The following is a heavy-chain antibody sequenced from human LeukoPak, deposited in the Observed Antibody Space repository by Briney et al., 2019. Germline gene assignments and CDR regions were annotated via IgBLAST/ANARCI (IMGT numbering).Heavy chain of an antibody. J-gene: IGHJ4*02. V-gene: IGHV4-59*01. CDR2: IYHSGRP. CDR1: GGSLSNYY. CDR3: ARSISFWSGYYPFDY. Sequence: SETLSLTCTVSGGSLSNYYLSWVPQPPGKGLEWLGYIYHSGRPNYTPSLKSQVTISVDTSKNQFSLKLSSVTAADTAVYYCARSISFWSGYYPFDYWGQGTLVTVSS. D-gene: IGHD3-3*01.